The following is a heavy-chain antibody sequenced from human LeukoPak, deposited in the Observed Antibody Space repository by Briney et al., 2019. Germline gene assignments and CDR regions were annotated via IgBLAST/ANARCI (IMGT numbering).Heavy chain of an antibody. D-gene: IGHD3-16*02. Sequence: GGSLRLSCAASGFTFSSYSMNWVRQAPGKGLEWVSSISSSSSYIYYADTVKGRFTISRDNAKNSLYLQMNSLRAEDTAVYYCARDPEAYDYVWGSYRYYDYWGQGTLVTVSS. J-gene: IGHJ4*02. CDR2: ISSSSSYI. V-gene: IGHV3-21*01. CDR1: GFTFSSYS. CDR3: ARDPEAYDYVWGSYRYYDY.